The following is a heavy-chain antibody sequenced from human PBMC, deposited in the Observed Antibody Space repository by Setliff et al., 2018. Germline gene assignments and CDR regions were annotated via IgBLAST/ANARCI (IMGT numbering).Heavy chain of an antibody. D-gene: IGHD2-2*01. CDR3: ATDKLTTSCIDH. CDR1: GYTFTSYG. Sequence: ASVKVSCKASGYTFTSYGFSGVRQAPGQGLEWMGWISGYNGNTNYAQKVQGRVTMTTDTSTGTIYMELRSLRADDTAVYYCATDKLTTSCIDHWGPGTQVTVSS. J-gene: IGHJ4*02. V-gene: IGHV1-18*01. CDR2: ISGYNGNT.